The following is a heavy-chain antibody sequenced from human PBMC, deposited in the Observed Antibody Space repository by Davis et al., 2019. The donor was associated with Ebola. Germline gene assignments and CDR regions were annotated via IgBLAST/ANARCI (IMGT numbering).Heavy chain of an antibody. V-gene: IGHV2-5*02. Sequence: SGPTLVKPTQTLTLTCTFSGFSLTTSRMGVGWIRQPPGKALEWLALIYSDDDKRYTPSLKSRLTITKDTSKNQVVLTMTNLDPVDTATYYCAHLRVIAYCFDYWGQGTLVTVSS. J-gene: IGHJ4*02. CDR3: AHLRVIAYCFDY. CDR2: IYSDDDK. D-gene: IGHD3-16*02. CDR1: GFSLTTSRMG.